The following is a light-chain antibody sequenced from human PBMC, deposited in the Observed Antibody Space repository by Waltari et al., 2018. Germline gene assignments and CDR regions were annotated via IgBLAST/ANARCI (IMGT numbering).Light chain of an antibody. CDR1: NIGSKS. Sequence: SYVLTPPPSVSVAPGKAATITCRGTNIGSKSVHWYQQKPGQAPVLVIKYDTDRPSGIPERISGSNSGNTATLTISRVEAGDEADYYCHVWDSSSDQQEFGGGTKLTVL. CDR3: HVWDSSSDQQE. V-gene: IGLV3-21*04. CDR2: YDT. J-gene: IGLJ2*01.